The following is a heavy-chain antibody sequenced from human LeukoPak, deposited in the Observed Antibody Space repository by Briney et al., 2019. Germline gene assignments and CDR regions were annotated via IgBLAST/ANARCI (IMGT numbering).Heavy chain of an antibody. CDR3: ARGFPSSTSYDAFDI. D-gene: IGHD2-2*01. CDR2: INPNSGGT. CDR1: GYTFTGYY. V-gene: IGHV1-2*04. Sequence: ASVKVSCKASGYTFTGYYMHWVRQAPGQGLEWMGWINPNSGGTNYAQKFQGWVTMTRDTSISTAYIELSRLRSDDTAVYYCARGFPSSTSYDAFDIWGQGTMVTVSS. J-gene: IGHJ3*02.